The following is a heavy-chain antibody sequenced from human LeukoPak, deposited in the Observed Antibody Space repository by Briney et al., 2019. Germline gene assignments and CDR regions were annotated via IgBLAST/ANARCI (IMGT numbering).Heavy chain of an antibody. CDR2: IRRKAYGGTT. V-gene: IGHV3-49*04. CDR1: GFTFGYYA. D-gene: IGHD6-13*01. J-gene: IGHJ4*02. CDR3: TREPSLYLYSFDS. Sequence: PGGALRLSCSASGFTFGYYAMSSVRQAPGKGLEWVGFIRRKAYGGTTEYAASVKGRSTISRDDSKSTAYLQMNSLKTEHTAVYYCTREPSLYLYSFDSWGQGTLFT.